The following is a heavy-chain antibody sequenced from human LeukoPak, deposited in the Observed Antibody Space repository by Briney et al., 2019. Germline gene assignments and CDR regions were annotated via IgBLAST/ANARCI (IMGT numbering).Heavy chain of an antibody. V-gene: IGHV3-66*01. D-gene: IGHD3-3*01. CDR1: GFTVSSNY. J-gene: IGHJ4*02. Sequence: TGGSLRLSCAASGFTVSSNYMTWVRQAPGKGLEWVSVIYSGGRTFYADSVKGRFTISRDNPKNTLYLQMNSLRAEDTAVYYCATVLRFLEWPPAFDYWGQGTLVTVSS. CDR2: IYSGGRT. CDR3: ATVLRFLEWPPAFDY.